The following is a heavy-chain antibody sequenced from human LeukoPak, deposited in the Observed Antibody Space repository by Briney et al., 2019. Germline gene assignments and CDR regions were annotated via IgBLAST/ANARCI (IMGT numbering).Heavy chain of an antibody. CDR1: GFTFSSYS. CDR2: ISSSSSTM. CDR3: ARDLCTNTICSFDY. V-gene: IGHV3-48*01. Sequence: GGSLRLSCAASGFTFSSYSMNWVRQAPGKGLEWVSYISSSSSTMYHADSVKGRFTVSRDNAKNSLYLQMNSLRAEDTAVYYCARDLCTNTICSFDYWGQGTLVTVSS. J-gene: IGHJ4*02. D-gene: IGHD2-2*01.